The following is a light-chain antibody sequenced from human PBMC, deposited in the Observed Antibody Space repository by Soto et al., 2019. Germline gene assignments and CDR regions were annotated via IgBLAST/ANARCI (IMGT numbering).Light chain of an antibody. CDR3: QQYNSYPWT. V-gene: IGKV1-5*01. Sequence: IQMTQSPSTLSASVGDRVTITCRASNTSSSRLAWYQQKPGKAPKLLIYDASSLESGVPSRFSGSGSGTEFTLTISSLQPDDFATYYCQQYNSYPWTFGQGTKVDIK. CDR2: DAS. J-gene: IGKJ1*01. CDR1: NTSSSR.